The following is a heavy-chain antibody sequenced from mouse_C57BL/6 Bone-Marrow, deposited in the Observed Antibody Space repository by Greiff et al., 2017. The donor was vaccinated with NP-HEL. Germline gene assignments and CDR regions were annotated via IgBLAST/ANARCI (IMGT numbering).Heavy chain of an antibody. CDR3: ARDNWDPYAMDY. J-gene: IGHJ4*01. Sequence: EVKLMESGGGLVQSGRSLRLSCATSGFTFSDFYMEWVRQAPGKGLEWIAASRNKANDYTTEYSASVKGRFIVSRDTSQSILYLQMNALRAEDTAIYYCARDNWDPYAMDYWGQGTSVTVSS. CDR1: GFTFSDFY. CDR2: SRNKANDYTT. D-gene: IGHD4-1*02. V-gene: IGHV7-1*01.